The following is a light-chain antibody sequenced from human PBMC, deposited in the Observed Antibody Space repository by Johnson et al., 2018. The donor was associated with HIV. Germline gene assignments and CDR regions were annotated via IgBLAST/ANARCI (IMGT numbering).Light chain of an antibody. CDR2: DNH. CDR3: GTWASSLSARYA. CDR1: SSNIGNNY. Sequence: QSVLTQPPSVSAAPGQKVTISCSGSSSNIGNNYVSCYHQLPGTAPKLLIFDNHKRPSGIPDRFSGSKSGQSATLGITGLYPGHEADYYCGTWASSLSARYAFGTGTKVTVL. J-gene: IGLJ1*01. V-gene: IGLV1-51*01.